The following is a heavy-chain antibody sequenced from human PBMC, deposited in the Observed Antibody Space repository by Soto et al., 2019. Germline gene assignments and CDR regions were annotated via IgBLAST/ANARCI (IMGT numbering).Heavy chain of an antibody. Sequence: QVQLVQSGAEVKKPGSSVKVSCKASGGTFSSYAISWVRQAPGQGLEWMGGIIPIFGTANYAQKFQGRVTITADESQSTAYMELSSLRSEDTAVYYCVASYDFWSGYPRGIWFDPWGQGTLVTVSS. CDR2: IIPIFGTA. V-gene: IGHV1-69*12. CDR3: VASYDFWSGYPRGIWFDP. D-gene: IGHD3-3*01. J-gene: IGHJ5*02. CDR1: GGTFSSYA.